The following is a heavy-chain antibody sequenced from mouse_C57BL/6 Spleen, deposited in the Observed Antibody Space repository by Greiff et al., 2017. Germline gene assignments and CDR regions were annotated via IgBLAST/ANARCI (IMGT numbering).Heavy chain of an antibody. D-gene: IGHD1-1*01. CDR1: GYAFSSSW. Sequence: QVQLQQSGPELVKPGASVKISCKASGYAFSSSWMNWVKQRPGKGLEWIGRIYPGDGDTNYNGKFKGKATLTADKSSSTAYMQLSSLTSEDSAVYFCARQWTAYYYGSSPDYWGQGTTLTVSS. CDR2: IYPGDGDT. V-gene: IGHV1-82*01. J-gene: IGHJ2*01. CDR3: ARQWTAYYYGSSPDY.